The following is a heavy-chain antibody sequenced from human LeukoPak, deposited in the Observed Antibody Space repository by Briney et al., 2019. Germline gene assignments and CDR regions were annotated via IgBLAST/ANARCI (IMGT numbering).Heavy chain of an antibody. CDR2: IYYSGST. Sequence: NRSETMSLTCTVCGASINCCYWSWLREPPEGGVEWVGYIYYSGSTHYNHALKSRVTMSIDTSESHFSLKLSSVTAADTAMYYCARGVPEYYDFWSGYFYYFDYWGQGTLVTVSS. CDR1: GASINCCY. CDR3: ARGVPEYYDFWSGYFYYFDY. D-gene: IGHD3-3*01. V-gene: IGHV4-59*01. J-gene: IGHJ4*02.